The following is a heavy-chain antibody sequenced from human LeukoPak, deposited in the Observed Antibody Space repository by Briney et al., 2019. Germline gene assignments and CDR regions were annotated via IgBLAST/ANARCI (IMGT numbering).Heavy chain of an antibody. Sequence: GGSLRLSCAASGFTFDDHAMHWVRQAPGKGLEWVSGITWNGATLAYADSVKGRFTISRDNAKNSLFLQMNSLRTEDTDLYYCAKSGSGWFFSFDSWGQGTLVSVSS. V-gene: IGHV3-9*01. CDR3: AKSGSGWFFSFDS. CDR2: ITWNGATL. J-gene: IGHJ4*02. CDR1: GFTFDDHA. D-gene: IGHD6-19*01.